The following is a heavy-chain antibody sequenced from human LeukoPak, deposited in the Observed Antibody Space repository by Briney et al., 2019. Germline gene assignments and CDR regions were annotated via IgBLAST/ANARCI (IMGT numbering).Heavy chain of an antibody. CDR3: ASHCSSTSCRTRYYYYYGMDV. CDR2: ISGSGGST. V-gene: IGHV3-23*01. Sequence: GGSLRLSCAASGFTFSSHAISSVRQAPGKGLEWDSAISGSGGSTYYADSGKGRFTIYRDNSKNTLYLQMNSLRAEDTAVYYCASHCSSTSCRTRYYYYYGMDVWGQGTTVTVSS. J-gene: IGHJ6*02. D-gene: IGHD2-2*01. CDR1: GFTFSSHA.